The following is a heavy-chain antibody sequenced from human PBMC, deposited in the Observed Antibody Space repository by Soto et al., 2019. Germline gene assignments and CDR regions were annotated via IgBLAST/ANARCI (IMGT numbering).Heavy chain of an antibody. CDR1: EYTFTDYY. CDR3: ATAAYSTSWYDF. V-gene: IGHV1-46*01. J-gene: IGHJ5*01. D-gene: IGHD6-13*01. CDR2: INPSGGST. Sequence: QVQLVQSGAEVKKPGASVKLSCKSSEYTFTDYYIHWVRQAPGQGLEWMGLINPSGGSTSYAQKFQGRVTMTRDTSTSTVYMELSSLRSEDTAVYYCATAAYSTSWYDFWGQGTLVTASS.